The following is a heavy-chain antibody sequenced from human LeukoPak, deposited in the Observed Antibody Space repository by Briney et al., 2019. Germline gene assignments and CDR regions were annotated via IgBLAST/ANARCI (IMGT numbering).Heavy chain of an antibody. V-gene: IGHV1-24*01. CDR2: FDPEDGET. Sequence: ASVKVSCKVSGYTLTELSMHWVRQAPGKGLEWMAGFDPEDGETFYAQKFQGRVTMTEDTSTDTAYMELSSLRSEDTAVYYCARGYRTMVRGVSSDYWGQGTLVTVSS. D-gene: IGHD3-10*01. CDR3: ARGYRTMVRGVSSDY. J-gene: IGHJ4*02. CDR1: GYTLTELS.